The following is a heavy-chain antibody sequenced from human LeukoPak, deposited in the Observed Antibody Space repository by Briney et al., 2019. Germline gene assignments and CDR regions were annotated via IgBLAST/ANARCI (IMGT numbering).Heavy chain of an antibody. D-gene: IGHD3-22*01. CDR1: GGSISSYY. V-gene: IGHV4-59*08. Sequence: SETLSLTCTVSGGSISSYYWSWIRQPPGKGLEWIGYIYYSGNTYYNPSLRSRVSISVDTSRNQFSLNLNSMTASDTAVYYCARGYDYWGQGTLVTVSS. CDR2: IYYSGNT. J-gene: IGHJ4*02. CDR3: ARGYDY.